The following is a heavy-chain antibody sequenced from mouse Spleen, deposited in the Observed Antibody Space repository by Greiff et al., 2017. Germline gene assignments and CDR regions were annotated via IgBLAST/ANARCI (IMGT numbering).Heavy chain of an antibody. Sequence: EVQLVESGGGLVKPGGSLKLSCAASGFTFSSYAMSWVRQTPEKRLEWVAAINSNGGSTYYPDTVKDRFTISRDNAKNTLYLQMSSLRSEDTALYYCAKNYYDGSYAMDYWGQGTSVTVSS. D-gene: IGHD1-1*01. J-gene: IGHJ4*01. CDR3: AKNYYDGSYAMDY. V-gene: IGHV5-6-2*01. CDR1: GFTFSSYA. CDR2: INSNGGST.